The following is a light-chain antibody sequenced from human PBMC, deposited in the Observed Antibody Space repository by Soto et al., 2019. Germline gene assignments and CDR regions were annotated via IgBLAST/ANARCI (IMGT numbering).Light chain of an antibody. V-gene: IGKV3-11*01. CDR1: QSVSSF. Sequence: ETVLTQSPGTLSLSPGERATLSCRASQSVSSFLAWYQQQHGQAPRLLIYDAADRASGIPARFSGSGSGTDFTLTISSLEPEDFAVYYCQQRRNWPPTFGPGTKVDI. CDR2: DAA. J-gene: IGKJ3*01. CDR3: QQRRNWPPT.